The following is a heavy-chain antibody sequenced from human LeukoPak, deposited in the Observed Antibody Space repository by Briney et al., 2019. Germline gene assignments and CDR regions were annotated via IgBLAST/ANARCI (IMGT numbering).Heavy chain of an antibody. D-gene: IGHD6-19*01. CDR3: AREVKQQWLARDDAFDI. V-gene: IGHV3-48*03. Sequence: WGSLRLSCAASGFTFSSYEMNWVRRAPGKGLEWVSYISSSGSTIYYADSVKGRFTISRDNAKNSLYLQMNSLRAEDTAVYYCAREVKQQWLARDDAFDIWGQGTMVTVPS. J-gene: IGHJ3*02. CDR1: GFTFSSYE. CDR2: ISSSGSTI.